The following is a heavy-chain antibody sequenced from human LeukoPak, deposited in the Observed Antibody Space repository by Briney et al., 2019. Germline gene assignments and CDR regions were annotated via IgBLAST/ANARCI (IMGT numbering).Heavy chain of an antibody. J-gene: IGHJ4*03. CDR1: GFTVSSNY. CDR2: IYSIGST. V-gene: IGHV3-66*04. Sequence: GGSLRLSCAASGFTVSSNYMSWVRQAPGKGLEWVSVIYSIGSTHYTDSVKGRFTISRDSSKNTLYLQMNSLRPEDTAVYYCARQRWLQLGYFDYWGQGTLVTVSS. CDR3: ARQRWLQLGYFDY. D-gene: IGHD5-24*01.